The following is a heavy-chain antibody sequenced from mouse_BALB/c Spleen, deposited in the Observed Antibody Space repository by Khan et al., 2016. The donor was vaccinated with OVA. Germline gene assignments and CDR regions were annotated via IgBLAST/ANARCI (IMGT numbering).Heavy chain of an antibody. J-gene: IGHJ3*01. D-gene: IGHD2-14*01. V-gene: IGHV1-5*01. CDR1: GYSFTSYL. Sequence: VQLQQSGAVLARPGASVKMSCKASGYSFTSYLIHWVKQRPGQGLEWIGDIFPGNSDTTYNQRFKDKATLTADTSASTAYLELSSLTYEDTAVYYCTKEGDRSFAYWGQGTLVTVSA. CDR2: IFPGNSDT. CDR3: TKEGDRSFAY.